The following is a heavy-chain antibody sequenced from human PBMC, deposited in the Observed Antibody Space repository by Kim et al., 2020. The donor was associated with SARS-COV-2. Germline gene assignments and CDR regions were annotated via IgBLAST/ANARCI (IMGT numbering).Heavy chain of an antibody. J-gene: IGHJ5*02. CDR2: FDPEDGET. CDR3: AIRSSGYYYGWFDP. V-gene: IGHV1-24*01. CDR1: GYTLTELS. Sequence: ASVKVSCKVSGYTLTELSMHWVRQAPGKGLEWMGGFDPEDGETIYAQKFQGRVTMTEDTSTDTAYMELSSLRSEDTAVYYCAIRSSGYYYGWFDPWGQGTLVTVSS. D-gene: IGHD3-22*01.